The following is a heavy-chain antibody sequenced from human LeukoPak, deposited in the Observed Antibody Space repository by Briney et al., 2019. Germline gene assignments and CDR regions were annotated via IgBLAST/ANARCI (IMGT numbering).Heavy chain of an antibody. V-gene: IGHV3-23*01. Sequence: GGSLRLSCAASGFTFSTYAMTWVRQAPGKGLEWVSSISANAGTIHHADSVKGWFTISRDNSRNTLFLQMNSLRADDTAVYYCAKNIVVVPAALDAFDIWGQGTMVTVSS. J-gene: IGHJ3*02. CDR1: GFTFSTYA. CDR2: ISANAGTI. D-gene: IGHD2-2*01. CDR3: AKNIVVVPAALDAFDI.